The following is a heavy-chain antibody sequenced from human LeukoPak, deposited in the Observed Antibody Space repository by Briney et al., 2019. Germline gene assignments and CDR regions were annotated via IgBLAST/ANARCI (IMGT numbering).Heavy chain of an antibody. Sequence: SETLSLTCTVSGGSISSYYWSWLRQPPGKGLEWIGYIYYSGGTNYNPSLKSRVTISVDTSKNQFSLKLSSVTAADTAVYYCARDQRNYYDSSFNWFDPWGQGTLVTVSS. V-gene: IGHV4-59*12. D-gene: IGHD3-22*01. CDR3: ARDQRNYYDSSFNWFDP. CDR2: IYYSGGT. J-gene: IGHJ5*02. CDR1: GGSISSYY.